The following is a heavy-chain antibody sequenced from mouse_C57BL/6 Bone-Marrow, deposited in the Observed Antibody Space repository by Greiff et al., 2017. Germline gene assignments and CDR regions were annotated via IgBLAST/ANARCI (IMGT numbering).Heavy chain of an antibody. J-gene: IGHJ3*01. Sequence: QVQLQQPGAELVKPGASVKVSCKASGYTFTSYWMHWVKQRPGQGLEWIGRIHPSDSDTNYNQKFKGKATLTVDKSSSTAYMQLSILTSEDSAVYYGAIPMYYYGSSPWFAYWGQGTLVTVSA. V-gene: IGHV1-74*01. CDR1: GYTFTSYW. CDR3: AIPMYYYGSSPWFAY. D-gene: IGHD1-1*01. CDR2: IHPSDSDT.